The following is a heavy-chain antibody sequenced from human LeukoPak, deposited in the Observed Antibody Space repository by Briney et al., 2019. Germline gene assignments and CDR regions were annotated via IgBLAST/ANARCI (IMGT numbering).Heavy chain of an antibody. V-gene: IGHV3-13*01. CDR3: AREVMGNDRGAFDI. Sequence: GGSLRLSCAASGFTFSRYEINWVRQGTGRGLEWVSGIGPAGDTLYYGSVKGRFTISRENTKNSVYLQMNSLRAGDTAVYYCAREVMGNDRGAFDIWGQGTMVTVSS. J-gene: IGHJ3*02. CDR1: GFTFSRYE. CDR2: IGPAGDT. D-gene: IGHD2-21*01.